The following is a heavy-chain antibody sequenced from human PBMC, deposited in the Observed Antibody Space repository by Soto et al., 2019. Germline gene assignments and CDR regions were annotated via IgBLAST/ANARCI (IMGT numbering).Heavy chain of an antibody. Sequence: QVQLVQSGAEVKKPGSSVKVSCKASGGTFSSYAISWVRQAPGQGLEWMGGIIPIFGTANYAQKFQGRVTITADKSTSTAYMELSSMRSEDTAVYYCAVPHCTNGVCYYYYGMDVWGQGTTVTVSS. CDR2: IIPIFGTA. CDR3: AVPHCTNGVCYYYYGMDV. J-gene: IGHJ6*02. D-gene: IGHD2-8*01. V-gene: IGHV1-69*06. CDR1: GGTFSSYA.